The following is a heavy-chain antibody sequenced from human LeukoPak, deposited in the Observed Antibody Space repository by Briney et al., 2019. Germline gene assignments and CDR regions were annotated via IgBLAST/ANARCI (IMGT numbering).Heavy chain of an antibody. CDR3: ARDRVPLEALRYFDWLLPDLVY. D-gene: IGHD3-9*01. Sequence: GASVKVSCKASGYTFTSYGISWVRQAPGQGLEWMGWISAYNGNTNYAQKLQGRVTMTTDTSTSTAYMELRSLRSDDTAVYYCARDRVPLEALRYFDWLLPDLVYWGQGTLVTVSS. J-gene: IGHJ4*02. CDR2: ISAYNGNT. V-gene: IGHV1-18*01. CDR1: GYTFTSYG.